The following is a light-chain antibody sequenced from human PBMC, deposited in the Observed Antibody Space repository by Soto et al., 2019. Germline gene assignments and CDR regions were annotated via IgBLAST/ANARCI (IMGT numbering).Light chain of an antibody. V-gene: IGKV1-39*01. CDR1: QNINTY. CDR2: DAA. Sequence: DIQMTQSPYSLSAAVGDRVTITCRASQNINTYLNWYQQKPGKAPKLLIFDAASLQSGVPSRFSGSGSRTDFTLTITSLQPEDFATYYCQQYDTAWTFGQGTKVDIK. J-gene: IGKJ1*01. CDR3: QQYDTAWT.